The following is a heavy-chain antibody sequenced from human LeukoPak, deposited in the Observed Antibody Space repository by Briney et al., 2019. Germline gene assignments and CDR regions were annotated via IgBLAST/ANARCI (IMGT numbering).Heavy chain of an antibody. J-gene: IGHJ4*02. V-gene: IGHV3-30*02. Sequence: GGSLRLSCAASGFTFTSYGMLWVRQTPGKGLEWVAFIRYDGSNQYYADSVMGRFTISRDNSKNTLYLQMNSLRAEDTTVYYCAKDSLTGSGAYYFDYWGQGTLVTVSS. CDR1: GFTFTSYG. D-gene: IGHD3-9*01. CDR2: IRYDGSNQ. CDR3: AKDSLTGSGAYYFDY.